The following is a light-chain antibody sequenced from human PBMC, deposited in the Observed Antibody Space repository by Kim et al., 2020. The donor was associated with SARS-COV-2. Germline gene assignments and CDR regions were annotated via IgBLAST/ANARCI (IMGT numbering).Light chain of an antibody. CDR1: NIGSKS. J-gene: IGLJ2*01. V-gene: IGLV3-21*04. Sequence: VSVAPGKTAWITCGGNNIGSKSGRWYQQKPGQAPVLVIYYDSDRPSGIPERFSGSNSGNTATPTISRVEAGDEADYYCQVWDSGVVFGGGTQLTVL. CDR2: YDS. CDR3: QVWDSGVV.